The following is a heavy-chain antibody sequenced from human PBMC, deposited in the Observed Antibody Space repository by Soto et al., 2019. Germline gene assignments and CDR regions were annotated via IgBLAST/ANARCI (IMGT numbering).Heavy chain of an antibody. CDR2: INPSGGST. Sequence: ASVKVSCKASGYTFTSYYMHLVRQAPGQGLEWMGIINPSGGSTSYAQKFQGRVTMTRDTSTSTVYMELSSLRSEDTAVYYCARDYYDSSGPISPNSLYFDYWGQGTLVTVSS. J-gene: IGHJ4*02. V-gene: IGHV1-46*01. D-gene: IGHD3-22*01. CDR1: GYTFTSYY. CDR3: ARDYYDSSGPISPNSLYFDY.